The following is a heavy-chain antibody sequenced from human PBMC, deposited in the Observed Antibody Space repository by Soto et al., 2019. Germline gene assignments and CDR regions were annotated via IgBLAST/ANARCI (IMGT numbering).Heavy chain of an antibody. D-gene: IGHD2-15*01. J-gene: IGHJ1*01. CDR3: AKGVVLATTYFQH. CDR1: GFTFSSYG. CDR2: ISYDGSDK. V-gene: IGHV3-30*18. Sequence: QVQLVESGGGVVQPGRSLRLSCAASGFTFSSYGMHWVRQAPGKGLEWVAGISYDGSDKYYADSVKGRFTISRDNSNNPLYLQMDSLRAEDTAVYYCAKGVVLATTYFQHWGQGTMVTVSS.